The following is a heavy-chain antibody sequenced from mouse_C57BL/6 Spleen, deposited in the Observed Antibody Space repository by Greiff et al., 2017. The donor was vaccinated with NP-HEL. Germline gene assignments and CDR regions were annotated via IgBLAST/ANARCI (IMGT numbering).Heavy chain of an antibody. V-gene: IGHV1S26*01. Sequence: QVQLQQSGAELVKPGASVKMSCKASGYTFTRYTMHWVKQRPGQGLEWIGYINPSSGNTEYNQKFKDKATLTADKSSSTAYMQLSSLTSEDSAVYYCVRGKGDNYYGFAYWGQGTLVTVSA. CDR1: GYTFTRYT. CDR2: INPSSGNT. J-gene: IGHJ3*01. CDR3: VRGKGDNYYGFAY. D-gene: IGHD1-1*01.